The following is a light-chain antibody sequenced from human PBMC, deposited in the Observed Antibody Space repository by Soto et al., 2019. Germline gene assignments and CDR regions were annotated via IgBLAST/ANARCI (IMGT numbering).Light chain of an antibody. J-gene: IGLJ1*01. Sequence: QSALTQPRSVSGSPGQSVTISCTGTSSDVGGYNFVSWYQQHPGKAPKLMIYDVSKRPSGVPDRFSGSKSGNTASLTISGVQAEDEADYYCCSYAGSYTGVLGTGTKVTVL. V-gene: IGLV2-11*01. CDR1: SSDVGGYNF. CDR2: DVS. CDR3: CSYAGSYTGV.